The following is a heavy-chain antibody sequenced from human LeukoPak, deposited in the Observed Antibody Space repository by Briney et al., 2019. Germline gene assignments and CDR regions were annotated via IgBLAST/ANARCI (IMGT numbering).Heavy chain of an antibody. CDR3: ARGRVRQQQLVRSYYYGMDV. Sequence: SETLSLTCAVYGGSFSGYYWSWIRQPPGKGLEWIGEINHSGSTNYNPSLKSRVTISVDTSKNQFSLKLSSVTAADTAVYYCARGRVRQQQLVRSYYYGMDVWGQGTTVTVSS. CDR2: INHSGST. V-gene: IGHV4-34*01. J-gene: IGHJ6*02. D-gene: IGHD6-13*01. CDR1: GGSFSGYY.